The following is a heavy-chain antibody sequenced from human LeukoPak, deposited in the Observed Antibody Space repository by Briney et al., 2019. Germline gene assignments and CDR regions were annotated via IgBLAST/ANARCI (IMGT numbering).Heavy chain of an antibody. D-gene: IGHD2-15*01. V-gene: IGHV4-30-4*01. CDR1: GDSITNGDYY. CDR3: ARGVRGRKWYYFDS. J-gene: IGHJ4*02. Sequence: PSETLSLTCNVSGDSITNGDYYWTWIRQSPGEGLEWLGYIYHSGSTLYLPSLESRLSLSVDTSKNQFSLTLTSVTAADSAVFYCARGVRGRKWYYFDSWGRGTLVTDSS. CDR2: IYHSGST.